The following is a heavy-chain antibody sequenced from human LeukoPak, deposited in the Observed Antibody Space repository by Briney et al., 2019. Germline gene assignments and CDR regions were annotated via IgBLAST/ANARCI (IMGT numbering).Heavy chain of an antibody. Sequence: GASVKVSFKASGYTFRNYGINWVRQAPGQGLEWMGWISGDNGNTTYAQKVQGRVTMTRDTSTSTAYMELRSLRSDDTAVYYCARDGNYFYYMDVWGKGTTVTVSS. V-gene: IGHV1-18*01. J-gene: IGHJ6*03. D-gene: IGHD1-1*01. CDR3: ARDGNYFYYMDV. CDR1: GYTFRNYG. CDR2: ISGDNGNT.